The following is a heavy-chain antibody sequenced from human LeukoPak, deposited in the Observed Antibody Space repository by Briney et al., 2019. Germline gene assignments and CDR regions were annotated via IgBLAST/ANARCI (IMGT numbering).Heavy chain of an antibody. CDR2: IYYTGNS. CDR3: ASSRQMWYFQN. CDR1: GGSFSAYY. Sequence: SETLSLTCTVSGGSFSAYYWSWIRQSPGKALEWIGYIYYTGNSNSNPSRKSRVSISADTSKNQFSLKLSSVTAADSAVYYCASSRQMWYFQNWGRGTLVTVSS. J-gene: IGHJ1*01. D-gene: IGHD2-21*01. V-gene: IGHV4-59*01.